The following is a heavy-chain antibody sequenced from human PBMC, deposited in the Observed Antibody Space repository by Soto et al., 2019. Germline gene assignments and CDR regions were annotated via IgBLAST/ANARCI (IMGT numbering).Heavy chain of an antibody. V-gene: IGHV3-9*01. D-gene: IGHD6-6*01. CDR2: ISWNSGSI. Sequence: GGSLRLSCAASGFTFDDYAMHWVRQAPGKGLEWVSGISWNSGSIGYADSVKGRFTISRDNAKNSLYLQMNSLRAEDTALYYCAKDIGEYSSSSWGFDYWGQGTLVTVSS. CDR1: GFTFDDYA. CDR3: AKDIGEYSSSSWGFDY. J-gene: IGHJ4*02.